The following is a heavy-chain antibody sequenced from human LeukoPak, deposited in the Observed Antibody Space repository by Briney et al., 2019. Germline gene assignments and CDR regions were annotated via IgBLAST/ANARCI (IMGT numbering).Heavy chain of an antibody. D-gene: IGHD6-13*01. V-gene: IGHV4-38-2*01. CDR1: GNSISRGYY. J-gene: IGHJ6*03. CDR3: ARAAGAAVRGYYYYYMDV. CDR2: IYHSGST. Sequence: SETLSLTCAVSGNSISRGYYWGWLRPRPGKALEWMGNIYHSGSTYYNPSLKSRVTISVDTSKNQFSLRLSSVTAADTAVYYCARAAGAAVRGYYYYYMDVWGKGTTVTVSS.